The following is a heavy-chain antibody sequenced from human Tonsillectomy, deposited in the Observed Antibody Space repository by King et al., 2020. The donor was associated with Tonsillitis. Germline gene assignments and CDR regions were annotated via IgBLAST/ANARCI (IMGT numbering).Heavy chain of an antibody. V-gene: IGHV4-59*08. CDR1: GGSISRYY. Sequence: QVQLQESGPGLVKPSETLSLTCTVSGGSISRYYWSWIRQPPGKALEWIGYIYFSGSTNYNPSLQGRVTISQDTSRNHISLELRSATAADTAMYYCARQPEYSSGGYWYFDLWGRGSLVTVSS. CDR3: ARQPEYSSGGYWYFDL. CDR2: IYFSGST. J-gene: IGHJ2*01. D-gene: IGHD6-19*01.